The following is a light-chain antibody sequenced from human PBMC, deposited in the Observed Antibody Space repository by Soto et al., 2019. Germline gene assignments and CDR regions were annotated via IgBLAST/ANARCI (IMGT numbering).Light chain of an antibody. CDR3: SSYTSTSTQV. V-gene: IGLV2-14*03. CDR1: SSDVGGYNF. CDR2: DVS. Sequence: QSVLTQPASVSGSPGQSITISCTGTSSDVGGYNFVSWYQCHPGKAPKLMIYDVSNRPSGASTRFSGSKSGNTASLTISGLQAEDEADYYCSSYTSTSTQVFGTGTKLTVL. J-gene: IGLJ1*01.